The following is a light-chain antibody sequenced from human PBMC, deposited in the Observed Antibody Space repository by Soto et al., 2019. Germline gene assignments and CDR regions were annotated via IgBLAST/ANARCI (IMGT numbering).Light chain of an antibody. Sequence: DIQMTQSPSSLSASVGDRVTITCQASQDISNYLNLYQQKPGKAPKLLIYDASNLETGVPSRFSGSGSGTDFTFTISSPQPEDIATYYCQQYDNLPITFGPGTKVDIK. CDR2: DAS. J-gene: IGKJ3*01. V-gene: IGKV1-33*01. CDR3: QQYDNLPIT. CDR1: QDISNY.